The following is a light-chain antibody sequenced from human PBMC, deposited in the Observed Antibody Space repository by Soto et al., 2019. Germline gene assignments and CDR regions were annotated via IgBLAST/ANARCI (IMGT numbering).Light chain of an antibody. V-gene: IGLV1-47*01. CDR3: AAWDDNLSGFYV. Sequence: QLVLTQSPSASGTPGQRVTISCSGSASTIGRNYVYWYQQLPGTAPKLLIYRNSQRPSGVPDRFSGSKYGTSASLAISGLRSEDEADYYCAAWDDNLSGFYVFGDGTKVTVL. CDR2: RNS. CDR1: ASTIGRNY. J-gene: IGLJ1*01.